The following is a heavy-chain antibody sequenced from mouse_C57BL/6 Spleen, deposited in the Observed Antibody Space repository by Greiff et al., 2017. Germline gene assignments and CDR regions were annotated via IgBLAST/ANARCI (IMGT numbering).Heavy chain of an antibody. CDR1: GYTFTSYW. Sequence: QVQLQQPGAELVRPGSSVKLSCKASGYTFTSYWMAWVKQRPGQGLEWIGNIYPSDSETHYNQKFKDKATLTVDKSSSTAYMQLSSQTAEDSAVYDCARSYDVYSPACFAYWGQGTLVTVSA. J-gene: IGHJ3*01. V-gene: IGHV1-61*01. CDR3: ARSYDVYSPACFAY. D-gene: IGHD2-3*01. CDR2: IYPSDSET.